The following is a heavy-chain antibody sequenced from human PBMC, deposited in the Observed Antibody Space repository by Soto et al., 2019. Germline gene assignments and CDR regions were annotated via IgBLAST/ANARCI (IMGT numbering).Heavy chain of an antibody. J-gene: IGHJ4*02. D-gene: IGHD5-12*01. CDR3: ARGQEGVVATH. Sequence: QVQLQQWGAGLLKPSETLSLTCVVYGGSLSGYYWSWIRQPPGKGLEWIGEIKDGGLTNYSPSLKSRATISVDRPKNQFSLKLPSVTAADTAVYYCARGQEGVVATHWDQGALVTVSS. CDR1: GGSLSGYY. V-gene: IGHV4-34*01. CDR2: IKDGGLT.